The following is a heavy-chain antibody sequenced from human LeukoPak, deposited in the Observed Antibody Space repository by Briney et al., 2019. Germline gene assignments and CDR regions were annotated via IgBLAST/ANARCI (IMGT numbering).Heavy chain of an antibody. CDR2: INNSGDDT. J-gene: IGHJ5*02. CDR3: ARESWFDP. V-gene: IGHV3-23*01. CDR1: GFTFSSHA. Sequence: GGSLRLSCAASGFTFSSHAMGWVRQAPGKGLEWVSSINNSGDDTYYADSVKGRFTISRDNSKNTLYLQMNSLRAEDTAVYYCARESWFDPWGQGTLVTVSS.